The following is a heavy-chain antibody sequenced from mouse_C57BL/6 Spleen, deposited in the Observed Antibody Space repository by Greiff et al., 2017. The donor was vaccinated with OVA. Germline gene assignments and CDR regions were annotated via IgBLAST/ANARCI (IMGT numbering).Heavy chain of an antibody. V-gene: IGHV1-19*01. CDR1: GYTFTDYY. CDR2: INPYNGGT. D-gene: IGHD2-4*01. CDR3: ARRNYDYDVYFDV. Sequence: EVQLQQSGPVLVKPGASVKMSCKASGYTFTDYYMNWVKQSHGKSLEWIGVINPYNGGTSYNQKFKGKATLTVDKSSSTAYMELNSLTSEDSAVYYCARRNYDYDVYFDVWGTGTTVTVSS. J-gene: IGHJ1*03.